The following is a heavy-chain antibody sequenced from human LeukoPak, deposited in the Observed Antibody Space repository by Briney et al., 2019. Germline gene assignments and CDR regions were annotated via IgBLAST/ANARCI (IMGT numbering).Heavy chain of an antibody. Sequence: SETLSLTCTVSGYSISSGYYWGWIRQPPGKGLEWIGSIYHSGSTYYNPSLKSRVTISVDTSKNQFSLKLSSVTAADTAVYYCAAGSDYWGQEPWSPSPQ. CDR2: IYHSGST. V-gene: IGHV4-38-2*02. CDR1: GYSISSGYY. CDR3: AAGSDY. D-gene: IGHD6-13*01. J-gene: IGHJ4*01.